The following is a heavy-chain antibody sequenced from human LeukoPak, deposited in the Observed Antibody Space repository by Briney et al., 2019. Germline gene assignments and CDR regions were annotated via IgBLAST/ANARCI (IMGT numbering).Heavy chain of an antibody. CDR1: GFTFSSYA. D-gene: IGHD6-13*01. J-gene: IGHJ6*02. Sequence: HPGGSLRLSCAASGFTFSSYAMSWVRQAPGKGLEWVSAISGSGGSTYYADSVKGRFTISRDNSKNTLYLQMNSLRAEDTVVYYCAKVSPGIAAAGPYYGMDVWGQGTTVTVSS. CDR3: AKVSPGIAAAGPYYGMDV. CDR2: ISGSGGST. V-gene: IGHV3-23*01.